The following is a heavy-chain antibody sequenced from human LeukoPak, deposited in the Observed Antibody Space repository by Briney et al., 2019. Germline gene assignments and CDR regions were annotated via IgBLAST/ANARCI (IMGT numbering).Heavy chain of an antibody. J-gene: IGHJ4*02. V-gene: IGHV3-7*01. CDR3: ARGGSRYDN. CDR2: IKQEGSEK. CDR1: VFTFSSNW. Sequence: GGSLRLSCAASVFTFSSNWMSWVRQAPGKGLEWVANIKQEGSEKYYVDSVKGRFSISRDNAKNSLYLQMNSLRAEDTAVYYCARGGSRYDNWGQGTLVTVSS. D-gene: IGHD3-22*01.